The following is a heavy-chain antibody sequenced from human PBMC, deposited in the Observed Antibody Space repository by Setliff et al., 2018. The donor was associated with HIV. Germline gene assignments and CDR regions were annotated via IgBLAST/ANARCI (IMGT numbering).Heavy chain of an antibody. CDR1: RFSFSTSW. J-gene: IGHJ4*02. D-gene: IGHD2-8*02. CDR2: INEDGNKK. V-gene: IGHV3-7*01. CDR3: ASRALKSRHAFSLWSPFDY. Sequence: PGGSLRLSCAASRFSFSTSWMTWVRQAPGKGLEWIANINEDGNKKYHAGSVWGRFTISRDNAKNSLYLQMNSLRVEDTAVYYCASRALKSRHAFSLWSPFDYWGQGALVTVSS.